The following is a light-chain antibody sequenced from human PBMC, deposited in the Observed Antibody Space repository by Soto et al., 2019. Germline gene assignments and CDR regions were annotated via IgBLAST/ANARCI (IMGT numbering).Light chain of an antibody. CDR2: GAS. J-gene: IGKJ4*01. CDR1: ETVPSSY. CDR3: QQYGNSPLT. Sequence: EIVLTQSPGTLSLSAGESATLSCRASETVPSSYLAWFQQRPSQAPRLLIYGASNRATGVPDRFSGSGSGEELSLTINGLEPEDFAVYICQQYGNSPLTFGGGTRIEIK. V-gene: IGKV3-20*01.